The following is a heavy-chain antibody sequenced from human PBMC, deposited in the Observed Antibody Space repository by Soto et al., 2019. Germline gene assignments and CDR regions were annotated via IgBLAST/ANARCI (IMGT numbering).Heavy chain of an antibody. V-gene: IGHV3-23*01. Sequence: GGSLRLSCAASGFTFSSYAMSWVRQAPGKGLEWVSAISGSGGSTYYADSVKGRFTISRDNSKNTLYLQMNSLRAEDTAVYYCAKGFWDYSSTSCYSTFDYWGQGTLVTVSS. CDR2: ISGSGGST. CDR3: AKGFWDYSSTSCYSTFDY. CDR1: GFTFSSYA. J-gene: IGHJ4*02. D-gene: IGHD2-2*01.